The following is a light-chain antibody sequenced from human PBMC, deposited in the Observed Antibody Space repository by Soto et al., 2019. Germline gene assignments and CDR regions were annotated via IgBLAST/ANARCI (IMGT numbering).Light chain of an antibody. CDR1: QSVDRY. CDR2: DAS. CDR3: QQYKDYTWT. J-gene: IGKJ1*01. Sequence: DIQMTQSPSTLSASVGDRVSITCRASQSVDRYLAWYQQKPGKAPHLLIYDASSLESGVPSRFSGSGSGTEFTLTISSLQPDDFTTFYCQQYKDYTWTFGQGTRWIS. V-gene: IGKV1-5*01.